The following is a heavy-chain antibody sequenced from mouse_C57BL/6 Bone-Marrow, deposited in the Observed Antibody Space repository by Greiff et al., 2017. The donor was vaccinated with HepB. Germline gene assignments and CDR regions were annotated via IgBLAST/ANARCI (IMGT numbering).Heavy chain of an antibody. V-gene: IGHV8-12*01. J-gene: IGHJ2*01. D-gene: IGHD1-1*01. CDR2: IYWDDDK. CDR3: ALSSFYYGSSWYFDY. CDR1: GFSLSTSGMG. Sequence: QVTLKESGPGILQSSQTLSLTCSFSGFSLSTSGMGVSWIRQPSGKGLEWLAQIYWDDDKRYNPSLKSRLTISQDTSRNQVFLKITSVGTADTATYYGALSSFYYGSSWYFDYWGQGTTLTVSS.